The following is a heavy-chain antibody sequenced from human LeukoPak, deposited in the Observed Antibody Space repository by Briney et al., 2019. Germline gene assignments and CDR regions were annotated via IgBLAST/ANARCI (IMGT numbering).Heavy chain of an antibody. V-gene: IGHV4-30-2*01. CDR1: GGSISSYTYS. Sequence: SQTLSLTCTVSGGSISSYTYSYNWIRQPPGKGLEWIGYIFHTGNTYYTPSLKSRVTIAIDMSKNQFSLKLSSVTVADTAVYFCARGHRDYPYDFDNWGQGTLVTVSS. CDR3: ARGHRDYPYDFDN. J-gene: IGHJ4*02. D-gene: IGHD4-17*01. CDR2: IFHTGNT.